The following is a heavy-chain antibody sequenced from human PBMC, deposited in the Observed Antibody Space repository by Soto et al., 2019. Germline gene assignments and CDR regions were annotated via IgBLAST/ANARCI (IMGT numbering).Heavy chain of an antibody. CDR3: ALQGSNGAHYYWASHV. CDR1: GYRFSSYW. CDR2: IYPGDSDT. Sequence: PGESLKISCKGSGYRFSSYWIAWVRQTPGKGLEWMGIIYPGDSDTXYSAYLESQXTMSADKYGSTAFQQWSSLKASDTARYYCALQGSNGAHYYWASHVWGQGPTVTASS. D-gene: IGHD6-19*01. V-gene: IGHV5-51*01. J-gene: IGHJ6*01.